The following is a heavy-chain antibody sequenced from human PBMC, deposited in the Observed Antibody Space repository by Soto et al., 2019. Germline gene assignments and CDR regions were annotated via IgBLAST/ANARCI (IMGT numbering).Heavy chain of an antibody. J-gene: IGHJ6*02. D-gene: IGHD5-12*01. Sequence: EVQLVESGGGLVQPGGSLRLSCAASGFTFSSYSMNWVRQAPGKGLEWVSYISSSSSTIYDADSVKGRFTISRDNVTNSLYLQMSSMSAEDAAVYDCARADSGYAQGYCYYGMDVWGQGTTVTASS. CDR2: ISSSSSTI. V-gene: IGHV3-48*01. CDR3: ARADSGYAQGYCYYGMDV. CDR1: GFTFSSYS.